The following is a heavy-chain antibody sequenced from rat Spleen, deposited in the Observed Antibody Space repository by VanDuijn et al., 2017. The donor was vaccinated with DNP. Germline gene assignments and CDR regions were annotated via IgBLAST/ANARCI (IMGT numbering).Heavy chain of an antibody. CDR2: ISTGGGNT. D-gene: IGHD1-11*01. Sequence: EVQLVESGGGLVQPGRSLKLSCAAPGFTFSDYSMAWVRQAPKKGLEWVATISTGGGNTYYRDSVKGRFTISRDNAKSSLYLQMNSLKSEDTATYYCARNDGGYRPWDYWGQGVMVTVSS. CDR3: ARNDGGYRPWDY. V-gene: IGHV5-25*01. J-gene: IGHJ2*01. CDR1: GFTFSDYS.